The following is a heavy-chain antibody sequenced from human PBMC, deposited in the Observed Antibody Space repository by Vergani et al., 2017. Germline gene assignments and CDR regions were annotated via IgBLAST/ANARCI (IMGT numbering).Heavy chain of an antibody. CDR1: GFTFSSYA. CDR3: VKGPNWEEVPIVYFDY. V-gene: IGHV3-64D*06. D-gene: IGHD1-1*01. CDR2: ISSNGGST. Sequence: EVQLVESGGGLVQPGGSLRLSCSTSGFTFSSYAMHWVPQAPGKGLECVSAISSNGGSTYYADSVKGRFTISRDNSKNTLYLQMSSLRAEDTAVYYCVKGPNWEEVPIVYFDYWGQGTLVTVSS. J-gene: IGHJ4*02.